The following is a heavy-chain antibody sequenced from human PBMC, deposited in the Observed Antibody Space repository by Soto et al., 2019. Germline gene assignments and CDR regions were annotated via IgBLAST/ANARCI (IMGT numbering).Heavy chain of an antibody. CDR3: ARDGLDPYYGSGTSYFDY. CDR1: GFTFSSYA. D-gene: IGHD3-10*01. CDR2: ISYDGSNK. J-gene: IGHJ4*02. V-gene: IGHV3-30-3*01. Sequence: QPGGSLRLSCAASGFTFSSYAMHWVRQAPGKGLEWVAVISYDGSNKYYADSVKGRFTISRDNSKNTLYLQMNSLRAEDTAVYYCARDGLDPYYGSGTSYFDYWGQGALVTVSS.